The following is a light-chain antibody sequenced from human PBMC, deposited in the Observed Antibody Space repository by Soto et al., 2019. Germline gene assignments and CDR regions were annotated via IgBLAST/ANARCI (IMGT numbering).Light chain of an antibody. CDR1: SSDVGGYNY. J-gene: IGLJ2*01. V-gene: IGLV2-14*01. CDR3: SSYTSSFS. CDR2: DVN. Sequence: QSALTQPASVSGSPGQSITISCTGTSSDVGGYNYVSWYQQHPGKAPKLMIYDVNTRPSGVSNRFSGSKSGNTASLTISGVQAEDEADYYCSSYTSSFSFGGGTKLTVL.